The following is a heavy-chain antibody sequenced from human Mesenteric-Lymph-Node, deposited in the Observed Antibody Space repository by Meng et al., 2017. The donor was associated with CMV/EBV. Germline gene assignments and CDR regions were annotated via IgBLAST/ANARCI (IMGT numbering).Heavy chain of an antibody. D-gene: IGHD4-23*01. CDR2: IYTSGGGT. J-gene: IGHJ4*02. CDR3: ARENHGGHYDY. Sequence: SCKASGYTFTTYYMHWVRQAPGQGLEWMGIIYTSGGGTNYAQKFQGRLTMTRDTSTSTVSMELSSLSSDDTAVYYCARENHGGHYDYWGQGTLVTVSS. V-gene: IGHV1-46*01. CDR1: GYTFTTYY.